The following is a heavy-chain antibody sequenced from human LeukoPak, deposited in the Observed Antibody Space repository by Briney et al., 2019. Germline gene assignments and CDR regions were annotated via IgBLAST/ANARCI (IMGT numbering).Heavy chain of an antibody. Sequence: ASVKVSCKASGYTFTGYYMQWVRQAPGQGLGWMGWINPNSGVTNYAQKFRGRVTMTRDTSISTAYMELSRLRSDDTAVYYCARGDLYCSSTSCYSPYGMDVWGQGTTVTVSS. CDR2: INPNSGVT. J-gene: IGHJ6*02. CDR1: GYTFTGYY. V-gene: IGHV1-2*02. CDR3: ARGDLYCSSTSCYSPYGMDV. D-gene: IGHD2-2*01.